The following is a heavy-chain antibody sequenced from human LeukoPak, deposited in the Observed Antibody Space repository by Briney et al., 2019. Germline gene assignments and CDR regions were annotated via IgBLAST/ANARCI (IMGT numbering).Heavy chain of an antibody. V-gene: IGHV1-2*02. CDR3: ARDPRADTAMVTGWFDP. J-gene: IGHJ5*02. CDR2: INPNSGGT. Sequence: ASVKVSCKASGYTFTGYYMHWVRQAPGQGLEWMGWINPNSGGTNYAQKFQGRVTMTRGTSISTAYMELSRLRSVDTAVYYCARDPRADTAMVTGWFDPWGQGTLVTVSS. CDR1: GYTFTGYY. D-gene: IGHD5-18*01.